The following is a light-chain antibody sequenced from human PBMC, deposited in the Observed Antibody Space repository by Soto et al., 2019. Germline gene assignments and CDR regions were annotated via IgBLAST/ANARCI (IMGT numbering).Light chain of an antibody. CDR1: SSDVGGYNS. CDR3: CSYAGTYTVL. Sequence: QSALTQPRSVSGSPGQSVTISCTGTSSDVGGYNSVSWYQQHPGKAPKLMIYDVSKRPSGVPDRFSGSKSGNTASLTISGLRAEDEADYYCCSYAGTYTVLFGGGTKLTVL. V-gene: IGLV2-11*01. J-gene: IGLJ2*01. CDR2: DVS.